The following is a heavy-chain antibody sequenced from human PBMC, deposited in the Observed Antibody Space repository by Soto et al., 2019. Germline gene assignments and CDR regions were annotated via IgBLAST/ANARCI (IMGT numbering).Heavy chain of an antibody. CDR1: GFTFSSYA. J-gene: IGHJ6*02. Sequence: PGGSLRLSCAASGFTFSSYAMSWVRQAPGKGLEWVSAISGSGGSTYYADTVKGRFTISRDNSKNTLYLQMNSLRAEDTAVYYCAKSRSSVGQMGVWGQGTKVNVSS. D-gene: IGHD6-19*01. CDR2: ISGSGGST. CDR3: AKSRSSVGQMGV. V-gene: IGHV3-23*01.